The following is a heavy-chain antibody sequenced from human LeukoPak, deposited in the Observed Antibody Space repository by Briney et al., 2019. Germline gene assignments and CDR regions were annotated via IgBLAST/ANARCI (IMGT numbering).Heavy chain of an antibody. Sequence: SETLSLTCAVYVGSPSGYYWSWIRQPPGKGLEWIGFISYSGNTNYNPSLKSRVTISLDTSKNQFSLKLISVTAADTAVYYCARGVGSGYTDYWGQGALVTVS. CDR2: ISYSGNT. V-gene: IGHV4-59*01. D-gene: IGHD3-22*01. J-gene: IGHJ4*02. CDR3: ARGVGSGYTDY. CDR1: VGSPSGYY.